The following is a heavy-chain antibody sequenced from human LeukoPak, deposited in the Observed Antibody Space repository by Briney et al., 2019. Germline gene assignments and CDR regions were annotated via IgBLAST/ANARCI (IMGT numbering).Heavy chain of an antibody. D-gene: IGHD6-13*01. CDR3: ARDRNLQLVFDY. V-gene: IGHV1-3*01. CDR2: INAGNGNT. Sequence: ASVKVSCKASGYTFTSCAMHWVRQAPGQRLEWMGWINAGNGNTKYSQKFQGRVTITRDTSASTAYMELSSLRSEDTAVYYCARDRNLQLVFDYWGQGTLVTVSS. J-gene: IGHJ4*02. CDR1: GYTFTSCA.